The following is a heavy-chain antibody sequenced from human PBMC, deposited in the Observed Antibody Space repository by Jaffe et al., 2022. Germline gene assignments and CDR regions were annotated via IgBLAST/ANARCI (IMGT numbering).Heavy chain of an antibody. V-gene: IGHV2-26*01. Sequence: QVTLKESGPVLVKPTETLTLTCTVSGFSLSNARMGVSWIRQPPGKALEWLAHIFSNDEKSYSTSLKSRLTISKDTSKSQVVLTMTNMDPVDTATYYCARIRSAAGAIGNYYFDYWGQGTLVTVSS. CDR2: IFSNDEK. CDR3: ARIRSAAGAIGNYYFDY. D-gene: IGHD6-13*01. CDR1: GFSLSNARMG. J-gene: IGHJ4*02.